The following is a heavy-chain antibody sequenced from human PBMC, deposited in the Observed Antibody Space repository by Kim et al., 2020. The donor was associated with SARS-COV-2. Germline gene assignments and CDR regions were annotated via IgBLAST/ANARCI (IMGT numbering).Heavy chain of an antibody. D-gene: IGHD3-10*01. Sequence: GGSLRLSCAASGFTFSSYGMHWVRQAPGKGLEWVAVIWYDGSNKYYADSVKGRFTISRDNSKNTLYLQMNSLRAEDTAVYYCARDSGYGSGSYRYYYYYGMDVWGQGTTVTVSS. CDR2: IWYDGSNK. CDR3: ARDSGYGSGSYRYYYYYGMDV. J-gene: IGHJ6*02. V-gene: IGHV3-33*01. CDR1: GFTFSSYG.